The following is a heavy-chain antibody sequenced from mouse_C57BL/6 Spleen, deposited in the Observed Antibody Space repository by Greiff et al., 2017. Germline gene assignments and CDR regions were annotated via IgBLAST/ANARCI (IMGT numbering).Heavy chain of an antibody. V-gene: IGHV1-75*01. D-gene: IGHD2-4*01. CDR3: ASNDIYYYYDVSYAIDY. Sequence: QVQLKESGPELVKPGASVKISCKASGYTFTDYYINWVKQRPGQGLEWIGWIFPGSGGTNYNEKFKGTATLTVDKSSSTAYMMLSSLTSEDSAVXFCASNDIYYYYDVSYAIDYWGQGTSVTVSS. J-gene: IGHJ4*01. CDR1: GYTFTDYY. CDR2: IFPGSGGT.